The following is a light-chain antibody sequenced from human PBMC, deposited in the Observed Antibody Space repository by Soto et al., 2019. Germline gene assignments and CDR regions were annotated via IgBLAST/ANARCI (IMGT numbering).Light chain of an antibody. V-gene: IGKV3-20*01. CDR2: GAC. Sequence: IALTQSPGTVSLSPGERATLSCRARQSVPNNYIAWYQHKPRQAPRLLIYGACRRATGIPDRFSGSGSGTEFTLTISTLAPEDSAMYYCQQYGASPFNFGQGSKLEIK. CDR1: QSVPNNY. J-gene: IGKJ2*01. CDR3: QQYGASPFN.